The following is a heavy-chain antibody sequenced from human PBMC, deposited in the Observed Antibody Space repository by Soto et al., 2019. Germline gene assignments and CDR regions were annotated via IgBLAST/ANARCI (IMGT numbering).Heavy chain of an antibody. Sequence: PGGSLRLSCAASGFTFSSYALSWVRQAPGTGLEWVPAISGSGGSTYYADCEQGRFTNSRDNSKKTLYLQMNSLRAGDTAVYYCAKESESGYYGYFDSWGQGTLVTASS. J-gene: IGHJ4*02. CDR3: AKESESGYYGYFDS. V-gene: IGHV3-23*01. CDR1: GFTFSSYA. D-gene: IGHD3-22*01. CDR2: ISGSGGST.